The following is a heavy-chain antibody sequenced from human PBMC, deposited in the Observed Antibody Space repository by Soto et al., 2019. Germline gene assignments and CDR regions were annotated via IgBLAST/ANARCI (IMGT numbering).Heavy chain of an antibody. CDR1: GASISRYY. Sequence: QVQLQESGPGLVKPSETLSLTCTVSGASISRYYWSWIRQPPGTGLEWIGYFYYSGSTNYNPSLKSRVTISVDTSKNQFSLKLSSVTAADTAVYYCARGRGGYFDLWGRGTLVTVSS. CDR3: ARGRGGYFDL. CDR2: FYYSGST. J-gene: IGHJ2*01. V-gene: IGHV4-59*01.